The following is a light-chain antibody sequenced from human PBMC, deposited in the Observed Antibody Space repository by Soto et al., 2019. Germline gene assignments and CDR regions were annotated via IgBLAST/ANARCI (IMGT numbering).Light chain of an antibody. CDR1: STDFENYNL. J-gene: IGLJ2*01. CDR3: SSYAGSSARVV. V-gene: IGLV2-23*01. Sequence: QSALTQPASVSGSPGQSITISCTRSSTDFENYNLVSWYQHCPDKAPKLIIYEGTKRPLEISDRFSGSESDTTASLIISGLQPEDEADYYCSSYAGSSARVVFGGGTKLTVL. CDR2: EGT.